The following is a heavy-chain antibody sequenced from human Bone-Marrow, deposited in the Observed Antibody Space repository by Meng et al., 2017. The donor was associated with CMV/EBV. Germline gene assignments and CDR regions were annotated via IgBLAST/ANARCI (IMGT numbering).Heavy chain of an antibody. CDR3: ARDDFGTIDW. D-gene: IGHD1-7*01. V-gene: IGHV3-30*01. J-gene: IGHJ4*02. Sequence: GESLKISCAASGFTFSLYPMHWVRQAPGKGLEWVTIVSADGVTKYYAGSVEGRFTISRDTSRSTLYLQMDSVRHEDTAIYYCARDDFGTIDWWGQGTLVTVSS. CDR1: GFTFSLYP. CDR2: VSADGVTK.